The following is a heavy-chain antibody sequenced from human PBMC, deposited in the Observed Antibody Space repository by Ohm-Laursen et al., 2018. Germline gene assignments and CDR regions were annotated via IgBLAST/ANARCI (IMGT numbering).Heavy chain of an antibody. CDR2: TSYDGSNK. CDR1: GFTFSSYG. Sequence: SLRLSCAASGFTFSSYGMHWVRRAPGRGLEWVAVTSYDGSNKYYADSVKGRFTISRDNSKNTLYLQMNSLRAEDTAVYYCATRSDLDYWGQGTLVTVSS. D-gene: IGHD2-21*01. CDR3: ATRSDLDY. V-gene: IGHV3-30*03. J-gene: IGHJ4*02.